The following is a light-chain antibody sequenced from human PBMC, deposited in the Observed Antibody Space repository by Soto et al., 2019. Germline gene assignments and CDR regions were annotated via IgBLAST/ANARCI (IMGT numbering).Light chain of an antibody. J-gene: IGKJ4*01. V-gene: IGKV1-9*01. Sequence: IQLTQSPSSLSASVGDRVTITCRASQDISHYVAWYQQKPGKAPKVLIYEASTLQSGVPSRFSGSGSGTDFTLTISSLQPEDFATYYCQQANSFPLTFGGGTKVEIK. CDR1: QDISHY. CDR2: EAS. CDR3: QQANSFPLT.